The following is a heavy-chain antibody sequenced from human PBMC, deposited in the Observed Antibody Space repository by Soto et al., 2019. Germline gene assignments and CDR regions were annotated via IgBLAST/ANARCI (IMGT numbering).Heavy chain of an antibody. CDR1: GFTFSSYA. D-gene: IGHD5-18*01. Sequence: GGSLRLSCAASGFTFSSYAMSWVRQAPGKGLEWVSAISGSGGSTYYADSVKGRFTISRDNSKNTLYLQMDSLRPEDTAVYYCAKAGGVSYGFPYFDSWGQGTLVTV. J-gene: IGHJ4*02. V-gene: IGHV3-23*01. CDR2: ISGSGGST. CDR3: AKAGGVSYGFPYFDS.